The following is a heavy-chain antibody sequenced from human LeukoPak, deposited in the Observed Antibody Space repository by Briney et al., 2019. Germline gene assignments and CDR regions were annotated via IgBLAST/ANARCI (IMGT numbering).Heavy chain of an antibody. CDR1: GGSINGYY. CDR2: IYYSGST. V-gene: IGHV4-59*08. Sequence: SETLSLTCNVSGGSINGYYWSWIRQSPGKGLEWIGYIYYSGSTNYNPSLKSRVTISVDTSKNQFSLKLSSVTAADTAVYFCARQVSSASVAMDVWGQGTTVTVSS. J-gene: IGHJ6*02. D-gene: IGHD6-19*01. CDR3: ARQVSSASVAMDV.